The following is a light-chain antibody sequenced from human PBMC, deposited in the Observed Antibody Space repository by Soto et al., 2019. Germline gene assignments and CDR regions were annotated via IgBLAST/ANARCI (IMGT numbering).Light chain of an antibody. J-gene: IGKJ5*01. CDR3: QQRSNWPLIT. CDR1: QNISSY. CDR2: DAS. V-gene: IGKV3-11*01. Sequence: TQSPSTLSAAVGDRVTITCRASQNISSYLAWYQQKPGQAPRLLIYDASNRATGIPARFSGSGSGTDFTLTISSLEPEDFAVYYCQQRSNWPLITFGQGTRLEIK.